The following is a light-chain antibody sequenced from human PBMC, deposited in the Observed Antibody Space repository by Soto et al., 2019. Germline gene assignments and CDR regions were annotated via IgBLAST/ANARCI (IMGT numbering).Light chain of an antibody. CDR1: QDISSW. V-gene: IGKV1-12*01. J-gene: IGKJ5*01. CDR2: GAS. Sequence: IHMTQSASSVSASVGDRVTIACRASQDISSWLAWYQQKQGKAPKLLIFGASILQGGVPARFSGSGYGADFTLTISNLQTEDFATYYCQQANSFPITFGQGTRLEIK. CDR3: QQANSFPIT.